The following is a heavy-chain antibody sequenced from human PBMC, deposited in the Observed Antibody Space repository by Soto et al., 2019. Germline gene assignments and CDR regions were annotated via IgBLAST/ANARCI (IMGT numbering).Heavy chain of an antibody. V-gene: IGHV4-4*02. CDR2: VYHTGDT. J-gene: IGHJ5*02. CDR1: GGTVASSHW. CDR3: AREIVTAGGNNYFDP. D-gene: IGHD2-21*02. Sequence: SETLSLTCGVSGGTVASSHWWSWVRQSPGRGLEWIGNVYHTGDTNFNPSLQSRVTFSVDKSNNQFSLRLTSVTAADTAVYFCAREIVTAGGNNYFDPWGPGXLVTVYS.